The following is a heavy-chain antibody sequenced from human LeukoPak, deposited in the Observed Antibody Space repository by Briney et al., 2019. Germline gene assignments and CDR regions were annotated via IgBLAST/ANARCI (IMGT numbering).Heavy chain of an antibody. J-gene: IGHJ4*02. V-gene: IGHV3-21*01. CDR1: GFTFSSYS. D-gene: IGHD3-3*01. CDR2: ISTGSSYI. CDR3: ARGTYDFVQIDY. Sequence: GGSLRLSCAASGFTFSSYSMNWVRQAPGKGLEWVSSISTGSSYIYYADSVKGRFTISRDNAKNSLFLQMNSLRAEDTAAYYCARGTYDFVQIDYWGQGTLVTVSS.